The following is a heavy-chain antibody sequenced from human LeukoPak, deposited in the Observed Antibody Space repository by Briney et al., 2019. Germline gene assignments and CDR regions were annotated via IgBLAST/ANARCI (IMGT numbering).Heavy chain of an antibody. D-gene: IGHD3-22*01. J-gene: IGHJ4*02. CDR3: AKSSYYDSSGYYREYYFDY. CDR2: ITGSAGST. V-gene: IGHV3-23*01. CDR1: GFTFSSYA. Sequence: GGSLRLSCVASGFTFSSYAMSWVRQAPGKGLEWVSGITGSAGSTHYADSVKGRFTISRDNTKNTLYLQMNSLRAEDTAIYYCAKSSYYDSSGYYREYYFDYWGQGTLVTVSS.